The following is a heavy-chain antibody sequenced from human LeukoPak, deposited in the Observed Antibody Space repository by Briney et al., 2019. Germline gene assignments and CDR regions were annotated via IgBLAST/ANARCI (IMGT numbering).Heavy chain of an antibody. J-gene: IGHJ5*01. CDR3: ARAIAAAWFDY. Sequence: GASVKVSCKASGYTFTSYGISWVRQAPGQGLEWMGWINPNNGGTNYAQKFQGRVTMTRDTSINTAYMELSRLRSDDTAVYYCARAIAAAWFDYWGQGTLVTVSS. D-gene: IGHD6-25*01. CDR2: INPNNGGT. V-gene: IGHV1-2*02. CDR1: GYTFTSYG.